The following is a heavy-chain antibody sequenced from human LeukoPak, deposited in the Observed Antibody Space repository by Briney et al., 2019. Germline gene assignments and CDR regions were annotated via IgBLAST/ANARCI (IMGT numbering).Heavy chain of an antibody. J-gene: IGHJ5*02. Sequence: GGSLRLSCAASGFTFSSYGMHWVRQAPGKGLEWVAVISYDGSNKYYADSVKGRFTISRDNAKNSLYLQMNSLRAEDTAVYYCARDFGARGWFDPWGLGTLVTVSA. CDR2: ISYDGSNK. V-gene: IGHV3-30*03. CDR3: ARDFGARGWFDP. D-gene: IGHD3-3*01. CDR1: GFTFSSYG.